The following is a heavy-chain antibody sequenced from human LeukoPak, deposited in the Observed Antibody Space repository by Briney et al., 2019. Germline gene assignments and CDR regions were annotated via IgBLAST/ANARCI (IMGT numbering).Heavy chain of an antibody. J-gene: IGHJ6*02. V-gene: IGHV1-18*01. Sequence: ASVKVSCKASGYTFTSYGISWVRQAPGQGLEWMGWISAYNGNTNYAQKLQGRVTMTTDTSTSTAYMELRSLRSDDTAVYYCARHIQLLPLYYYYYGMDVWGQGTTVTVSS. CDR3: ARHIQLLPLYYYYYGMDV. D-gene: IGHD5-18*01. CDR1: GYTFTSYG. CDR2: ISAYNGNT.